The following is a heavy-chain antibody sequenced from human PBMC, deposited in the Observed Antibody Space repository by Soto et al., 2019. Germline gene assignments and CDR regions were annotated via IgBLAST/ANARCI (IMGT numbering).Heavy chain of an antibody. Sequence: DSLTLSRKGSGYSFTSYWIGLVRQMPGKGLEWMGIIYPGDSDTRYSPSFQGQVTISPDKSISTAYLQWRRLKASDTAMYSCASGTTAMANYYSYAMDVWGQATTVTVSS. V-gene: IGHV5-51*01. CDR1: GYSFTSYW. CDR3: ASGTTAMANYYSYAMDV. CDR2: IYPGDSDT. D-gene: IGHD5-18*01. J-gene: IGHJ6*02.